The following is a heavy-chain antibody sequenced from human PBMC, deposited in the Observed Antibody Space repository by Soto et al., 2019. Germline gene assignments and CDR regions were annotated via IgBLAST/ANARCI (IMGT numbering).Heavy chain of an antibody. V-gene: IGHV3-23*01. CDR2: ISGSGGST. D-gene: IGHD2-15*01. Sequence: GGSLRLSCAASGFTFSSYAMSWVRQAPGKGLEWVSAISGSGGSTYYADSVKGRFTISRDNSKNTLYLQMNSLRAEDTAVYYCANGYCSGGSCYRGPFDYWGQGTLVTVSS. J-gene: IGHJ4*02. CDR3: ANGYCSGGSCYRGPFDY. CDR1: GFTFSSYA.